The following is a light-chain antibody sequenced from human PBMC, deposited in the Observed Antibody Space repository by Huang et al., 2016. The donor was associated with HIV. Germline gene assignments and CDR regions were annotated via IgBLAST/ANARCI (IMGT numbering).Light chain of an antibody. J-gene: IGKJ1*01. CDR1: QGIGNS. CDR2: ATS. V-gene: IGKV1-NL1*01. Sequence: DIQMTQSPSSLSASVGDRVTITCRASQGIGNSLASYQQKPETAPRLLLYATSTLESGVPSRFSGSGSGTHYTLTINTLQPEDIASYYCQQYHSLPWTFGQGTKVEIK. CDR3: QQYHSLPWT.